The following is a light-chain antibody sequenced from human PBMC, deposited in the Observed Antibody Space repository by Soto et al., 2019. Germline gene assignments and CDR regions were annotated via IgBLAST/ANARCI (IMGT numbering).Light chain of an antibody. Sequence: QSVLTQPPSVSAAPGQKVTISCSGSSSNIGGNSVSWYQQLPGTAPKLLIYDDNKRPSGIPDRFSGSKSGTSASLGISGLRSEDEADYYCAVWDDSLSGVLFGGGTK. CDR1: SSNIGGNS. V-gene: IGLV1-51*01. CDR2: DDN. CDR3: AVWDDSLSGVL. J-gene: IGLJ2*01.